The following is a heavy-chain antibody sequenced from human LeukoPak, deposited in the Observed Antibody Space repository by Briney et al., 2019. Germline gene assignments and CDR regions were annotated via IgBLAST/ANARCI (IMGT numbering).Heavy chain of an antibody. CDR1: GGSFSGYY. J-gene: IGHJ6*03. D-gene: IGHD3-16*01. CDR3: ARGLRPNYYYYYYMDV. CDR2: INHSGST. Sequence: SETLSLTCAVYGGSFSGYYWSWIRQPPGKGLEWIGAINHSGSTNYNPSLKSRVTISVDTSKNQFSLKLSSVTAADTAVYYCARGLRPNYYYYYYMDVWGKGTTVTVSS. V-gene: IGHV4-34*01.